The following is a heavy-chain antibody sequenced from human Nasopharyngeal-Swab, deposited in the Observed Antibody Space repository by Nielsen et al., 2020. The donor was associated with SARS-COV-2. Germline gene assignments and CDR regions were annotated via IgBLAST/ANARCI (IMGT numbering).Heavy chain of an antibody. CDR3: ARPLSYGGNSDFDY. D-gene: IGHD4-23*01. CDR2: IDPSDSYT. J-gene: IGHJ4*02. CDR1: GSSFTSYW. V-gene: IGHV5-10-1*01. Sequence: GESLKISCKGSGSSFTSYWINWVRQMPGKGLEWMGRIDPSDSYTNYSPSFQGHVSISTDKSINTAYLQWSSLKASDTAMYYCARPLSYGGNSDFDYWGQGTLVTVSS.